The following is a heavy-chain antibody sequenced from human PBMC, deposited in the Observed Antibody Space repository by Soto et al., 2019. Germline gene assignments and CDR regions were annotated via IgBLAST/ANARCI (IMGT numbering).Heavy chain of an antibody. CDR2: SYSGGST. CDR1: GFTVSSNY. V-gene: IGHV3-53*01. Sequence: LRLSCAASGFTVSSNYMSWVRQAPGKGLEWVSVSYSGGSTYYADSVKGRFTISRDNSKNTLYLQMNNLRAEDTAVYYCARDETYYDSGDYHCWGQGTLVTVSS. J-gene: IGHJ4*02. D-gene: IGHD3-22*01. CDR3: ARDETYYDSGDYHC.